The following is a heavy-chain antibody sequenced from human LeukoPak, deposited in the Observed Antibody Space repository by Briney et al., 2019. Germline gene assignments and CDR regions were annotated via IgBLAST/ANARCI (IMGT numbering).Heavy chain of an antibody. V-gene: IGHV4-34*01. D-gene: IGHD1-26*01. Sequence: PSETLSLTCAVYGGSFSDYYWSWIRQPPGKGLEWIGEINHSGSTNYNPSLKSRVTISVDTSKNQFSLKLSSVTAADTAVYYCARQSGSHWGQGTLVTVSS. CDR2: INHSGST. CDR3: ARQSGSH. CDR1: GGSFSDYY. J-gene: IGHJ4*02.